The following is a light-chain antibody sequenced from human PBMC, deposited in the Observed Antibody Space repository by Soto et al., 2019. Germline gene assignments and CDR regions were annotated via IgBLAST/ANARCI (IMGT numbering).Light chain of an antibody. CDR2: WAS. CDR1: QSVLYSSNNKNY. V-gene: IGKV4-1*01. CDR3: QQYYSPWT. J-gene: IGKJ1*01. Sequence: DIVMTQSPDSLAVSLGERATINCKSSQSVLYSSNNKNYLAWYQQQPGQPPKLLIYWASTRESGVPDRFSGSGSGTDFTLTISSLQAEDVAVYYCQQYYSPWTFGQGTKVELK.